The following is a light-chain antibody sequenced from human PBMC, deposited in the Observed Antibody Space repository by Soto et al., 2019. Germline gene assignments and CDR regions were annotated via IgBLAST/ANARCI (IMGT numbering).Light chain of an antibody. CDR1: QDITKY. CDR3: QQVDRPPLT. CDR2: SAS. J-gene: IGKJ4*01. Sequence: DIQLTQSPSFLSASIGDRVSLSCRASQDITKYLAWFHQKPGRAPKLLIYSASTLHVGVPARFSGGGSGTEFTLTINSLQAEDFATYYCQQVDRPPLTFGGGTMVEIK. V-gene: IGKV1-9*01.